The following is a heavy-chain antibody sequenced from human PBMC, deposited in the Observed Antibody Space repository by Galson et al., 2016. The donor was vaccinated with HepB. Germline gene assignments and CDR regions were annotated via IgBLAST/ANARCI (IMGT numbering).Heavy chain of an antibody. CDR1: RFTFSDYA. J-gene: IGHJ4*02. CDR3: ARGSVASTAGPAWI. D-gene: IGHD5-12*01. CDR2: ISSDGRNQ. V-gene: IGHV3-30*04. Sequence: SLRLSCATSRFTFSDYAIHWVRQAPGKGLEWVSVISSDGRNQNYADSVKGRFTISRDNSKDTLYLQMNTLGVDDTGVYYCARGSVASTAGPAWIWGQGTLVTVSS.